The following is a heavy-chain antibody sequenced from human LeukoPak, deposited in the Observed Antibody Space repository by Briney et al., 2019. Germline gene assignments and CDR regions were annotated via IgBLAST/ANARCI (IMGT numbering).Heavy chain of an antibody. CDR3: ARDLAYGGNWFDP. J-gene: IGHJ5*02. V-gene: IGHV3-66*01. CDR1: GFDISYNY. CDR2: IHTGGTT. D-gene: IGHD4-23*01. Sequence: GGSLRLFCLASGFDISYNYVGWVRQAPGKGLEWVSVIHTGGTTHYADSVKGRFTISKDNSNNTVYLQMNSLRAEDTAVYYCARDLAYGGNWFDPWGQGTLVTVSS.